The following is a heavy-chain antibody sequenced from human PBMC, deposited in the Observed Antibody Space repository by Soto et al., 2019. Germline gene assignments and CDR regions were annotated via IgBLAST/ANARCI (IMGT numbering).Heavy chain of an antibody. J-gene: IGHJ6*02. Sequence: ASVKVSCKASGYTFTGYYMHWVRQAPGQGLEWMGWINPNSGGTNYAQKSQGRVTMTRDTSISTAYMELSRLRSDDTAVYYCAAYSSPELYYYYGMDVWGQGTTVTVSS. V-gene: IGHV1-2*02. CDR2: INPNSGGT. D-gene: IGHD6-13*01. CDR3: AAYSSPELYYYYGMDV. CDR1: GYTFTGYY.